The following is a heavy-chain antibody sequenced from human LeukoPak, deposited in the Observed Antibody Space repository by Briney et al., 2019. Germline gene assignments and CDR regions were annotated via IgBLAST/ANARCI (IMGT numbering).Heavy chain of an antibody. V-gene: IGHV3-30*18. D-gene: IGHD3-10*01. J-gene: IGHJ6*02. CDR2: ISYDGSNK. CDR1: GFTFSSYG. CDR3: AKDLRYYYGSGSYYPSPMDV. Sequence: GGSLRLSCAASGFTFSSYGMHWVRQAPGKGLEWVAVISYDGSNKYYADSVKGRFIISRDNSKNTLYMQMNSLRAEDTAVYYCAKDLRYYYGSGSYYPSPMDVWGQGTTVTVSS.